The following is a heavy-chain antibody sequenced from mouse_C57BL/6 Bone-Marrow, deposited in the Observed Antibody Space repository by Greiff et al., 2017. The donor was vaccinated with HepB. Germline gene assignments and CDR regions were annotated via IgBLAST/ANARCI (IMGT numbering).Heavy chain of an antibody. CDR2: INPSTGGT. CDR3: ARFYYDGSSYDY. Sequence: VQLQQSGPELVKPGASVKISCKASGYSFTGYYMNWVKQSPEKSLEWIGEINPSTGGTTYNQKFKAKATLTVDKSSSTAYMQLKSLTSEDSAVYYCARFYYDGSSYDYWGQGTTLTVTS. CDR1: GYSFTGYY. J-gene: IGHJ2*01. V-gene: IGHV1-42*01. D-gene: IGHD1-1*01.